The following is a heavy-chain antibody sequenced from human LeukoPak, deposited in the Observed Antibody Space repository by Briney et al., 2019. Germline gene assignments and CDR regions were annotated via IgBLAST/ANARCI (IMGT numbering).Heavy chain of an antibody. CDR2: INHSGST. V-gene: IGHV4-34*01. J-gene: IGHJ4*02. Sequence: SETLSLTCAVYGGSFSGYYWSWSSQPPGKGLERMGEINHSGSTNYNPSLKRRFTISVDTSKNQFSLKLSSVTAADTAVYYCARDLARSSGWWGYFDYWGQGTLVTVSS. D-gene: IGHD6-19*01. CDR1: GGSFSGYY. CDR3: ARDLARSSGWWGYFDY.